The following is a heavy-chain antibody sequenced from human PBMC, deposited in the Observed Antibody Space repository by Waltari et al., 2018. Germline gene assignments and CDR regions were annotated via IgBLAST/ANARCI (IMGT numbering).Heavy chain of an antibody. Sequence: EVHLLDSGGGLVQPGESQKLSCAAFGFTFGSYAMSWVRQAPGKGLEWVSSISRSGGGTYYADSVKGRFTISRDDSTNTLHLQMNSLRAEDTAVYYCARAGSSAFDYWGQGTLVTVSS. J-gene: IGHJ4*02. CDR2: ISRSGGGT. D-gene: IGHD2-15*01. CDR1: GFTFGSYA. V-gene: IGHV3-23*01. CDR3: ARAGSSAFDY.